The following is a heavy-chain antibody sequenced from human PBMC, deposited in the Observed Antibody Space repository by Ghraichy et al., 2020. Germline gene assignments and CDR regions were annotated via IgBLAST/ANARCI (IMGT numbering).Heavy chain of an antibody. CDR1: GGSFSDYY. Sequence: SETLSLTCAVYGGSFSDYYWSWIRQPPGKGLEWIGEINYSGSTNYNPSLKSRVTISVDTSKNQFSLKLSSVTAADTAVYYCARVVGVPAASYAMDVWGQGTTVTVSS. V-gene: IGHV4-34*01. D-gene: IGHD2-2*01. CDR2: INYSGST. J-gene: IGHJ6*02. CDR3: ARVVGVPAASYAMDV.